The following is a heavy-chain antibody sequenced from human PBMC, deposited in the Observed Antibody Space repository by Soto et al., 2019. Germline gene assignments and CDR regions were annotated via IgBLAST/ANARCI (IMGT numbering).Heavy chain of an antibody. Sequence: GGSLRLSCAASGFTFSSYSMNWVRQAPGKGLEWVSSISSSSSYIYYADSVKGRFTISRDNAKNSLYLQMNSLRAEDTAVYYCARVVVVADSPFDYYGMDVWGQGTTVTVSS. CDR3: ARVVVVADSPFDYYGMDV. D-gene: IGHD2-15*01. V-gene: IGHV3-21*01. J-gene: IGHJ6*02. CDR2: ISSSSSYI. CDR1: GFTFSSYS.